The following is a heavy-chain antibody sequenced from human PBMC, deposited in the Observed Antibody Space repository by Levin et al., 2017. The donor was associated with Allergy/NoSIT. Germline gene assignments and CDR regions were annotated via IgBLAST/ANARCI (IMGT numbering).Heavy chain of an antibody. D-gene: IGHD6-19*01. CDR2: ISSSSSTI. Sequence: GGSLRLSCAASGFTVSSYSMNWVRQAPGKGLEWVSYISSSSSTIYYADSVKGRFTISRENAKNSLYPQMNSLRDEDTAVYYCAGDLTIAVAGTWDYFDYWGQGTLVTVSS. J-gene: IGHJ4*02. CDR3: AGDLTIAVAGTWDYFDY. CDR1: GFTVSSYS. V-gene: IGHV3-48*02.